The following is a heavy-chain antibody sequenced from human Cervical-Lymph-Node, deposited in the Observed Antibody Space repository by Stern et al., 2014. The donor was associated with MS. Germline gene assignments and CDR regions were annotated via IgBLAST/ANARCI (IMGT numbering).Heavy chain of an antibody. D-gene: IGHD1-1*01. CDR1: GGTFRSYA. Sequence: QVQLVQSGAEVKKPGSSVKVSCKASGGTFRSYAISWVRQAPGQGLEWMGGITLIHDSAKYAQKFQGRVTITADESTSTVYMELRSLRSDDTAVYFCARTHEYIVYGMDVWGQGTTVTVSS. CDR3: ARTHEYIVYGMDV. J-gene: IGHJ6*02. V-gene: IGHV1-69*11. CDR2: ITLIHDSA.